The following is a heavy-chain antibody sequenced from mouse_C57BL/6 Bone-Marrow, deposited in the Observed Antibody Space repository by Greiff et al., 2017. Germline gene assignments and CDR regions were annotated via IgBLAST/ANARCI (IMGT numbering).Heavy chain of an antibody. CDR3: TTDYYGSSYRGYYAMDY. Sequence: VQLQQSGAELVRPGASVKLSCTASGFNIKDDYMHWVKQRPEQGLEWLGWIDPENGDTEYASKFQGKATITADTSSNTAYLQLSSLTSEDTAVYYCTTDYYGSSYRGYYAMDYWGQGTSGTVSS. V-gene: IGHV14-4*01. J-gene: IGHJ4*01. CDR2: IDPENGDT. CDR1: GFNIKDDY. D-gene: IGHD1-1*01.